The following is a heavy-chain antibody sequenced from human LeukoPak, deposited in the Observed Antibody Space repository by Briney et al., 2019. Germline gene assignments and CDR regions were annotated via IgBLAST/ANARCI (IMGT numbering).Heavy chain of an antibody. D-gene: IGHD3-3*01. CDR1: GFTFSSYA. Sequence: GRSLRLSCAASGFTFSSYAMHWVRQAPGKGLEWVAVISYDGSNKYYADFVKGRFTISRDNSKNTLYLQMNSLRAEDTAVYYCARAKSFRVYYDFWSGYNYFDYWGQGTLVTVSS. V-gene: IGHV3-30-3*01. CDR3: ARAKSFRVYYDFWSGYNYFDY. J-gene: IGHJ4*02. CDR2: ISYDGSNK.